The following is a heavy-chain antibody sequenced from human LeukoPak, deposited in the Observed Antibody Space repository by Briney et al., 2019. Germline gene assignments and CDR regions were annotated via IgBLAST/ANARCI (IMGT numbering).Heavy chain of an antibody. J-gene: IGHJ6*02. V-gene: IGHV3-30*04. CDR1: GFTFSSYA. Sequence: GRSLRLSCAASGFTFSSYAMHWVRQAPGKGLEWVAVIAYDGSNKYYADSVKGRFTISRSNYENTMDLQMDSLRAEDTAVYYCARDQPRYFDYFNPPAPDYYFYYGLDVWGQGTTVTVSS. CDR3: ARDQPRYFDYFNPPAPDYYFYYGLDV. D-gene: IGHD3-9*01. CDR2: IAYDGSNK.